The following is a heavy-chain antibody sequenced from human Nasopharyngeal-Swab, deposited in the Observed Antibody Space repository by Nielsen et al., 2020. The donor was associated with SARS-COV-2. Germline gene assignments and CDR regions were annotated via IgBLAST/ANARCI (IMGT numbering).Heavy chain of an antibody. CDR1: GYRLSELS. J-gene: IGHJ4*02. CDR3: ARKLQLVRPFDS. D-gene: IGHD2-15*01. CDR2: FDPEDDEK. Sequence: ASEKVSCKVSGYRLSELSMHWVRQAPGKGLEWMGGFDPEDDEKIYAPKFQGRFTMTRDTSISTAYMEVSSLRSDDTAVYYCARKLQLVRPFDSWGQGTLVTVSS. V-gene: IGHV1-24*01.